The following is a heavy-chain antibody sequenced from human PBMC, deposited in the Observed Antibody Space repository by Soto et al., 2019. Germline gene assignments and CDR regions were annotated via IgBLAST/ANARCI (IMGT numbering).Heavy chain of an antibody. D-gene: IGHD2-21*01. CDR3: ARDWAARDIALVPYFDY. CDR2: ISAYNGNT. CDR1: GYTFTNYG. Sequence: QVQLVQSGAEVKKPGASVKVSCKASGYTFTNYGFSWVRQAPGQGLEWLGWISAYNGNTKYADNLQGRVTMTTDTSTNTAYMELGSLTSGDTAVYYCARDWAARDIALVPYFDYWGQGTLVTVSS. J-gene: IGHJ4*02. V-gene: IGHV1-18*01.